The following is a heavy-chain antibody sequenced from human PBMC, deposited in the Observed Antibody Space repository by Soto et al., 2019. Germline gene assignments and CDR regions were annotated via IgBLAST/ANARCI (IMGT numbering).Heavy chain of an antibody. CDR3: AHSGDSTRYSSSWYDY. CDR1: GFSLSTSGVG. CDR2: IYWDDDK. D-gene: IGHD6-13*01. Sequence: SGPTLVNPTQTLTLTCTFSGFSLSTSGVGVGWIRQPPGKALEWLALIYWDDDKRYSPSLKSRLTITKDTSKNQVVRTMTNMDPVDTATYYCAHSGDSTRYSSSWYDYWGQGTLVTVSS. V-gene: IGHV2-5*02. J-gene: IGHJ4*02.